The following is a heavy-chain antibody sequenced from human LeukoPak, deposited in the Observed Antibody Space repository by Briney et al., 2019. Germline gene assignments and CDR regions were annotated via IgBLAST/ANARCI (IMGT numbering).Heavy chain of an antibody. Sequence: ASVKVSCKASGYTFTSYDINWVRQATGQGLEWMGWMNPNSGNTGYARKFQGRVTMTRNTSISTAYMELSSLRSEDTAVYYCARGGSRFLEWLLYTDYYYYMDVWGKGTTVTVSS. V-gene: IGHV1-8*01. J-gene: IGHJ6*03. CDR3: ARGGSRFLEWLLYTDYYYYMDV. D-gene: IGHD3-3*01. CDR1: GYTFTSYD. CDR2: MNPNSGNT.